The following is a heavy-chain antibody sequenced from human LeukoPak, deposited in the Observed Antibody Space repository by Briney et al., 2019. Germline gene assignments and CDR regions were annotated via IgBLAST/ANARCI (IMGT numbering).Heavy chain of an antibody. CDR1: GFTFSSYD. D-gene: IGHD6-13*01. Sequence: PGGSLRLSCAASGFTFSSYDMHWVRQATGKGLEWVSAIGTAGDTYHPGSVKGRFTISRENAKNSLYLQMNSLRAGDTAVYYCARGSIAAAGTPLDYWGQGTLVTVSS. J-gene: IGHJ4*02. CDR2: IGTAGDT. CDR3: ARGSIAAAGTPLDY. V-gene: IGHV3-13*01.